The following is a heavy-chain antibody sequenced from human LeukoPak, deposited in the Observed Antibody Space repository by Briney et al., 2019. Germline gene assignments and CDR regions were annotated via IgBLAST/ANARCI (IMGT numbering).Heavy chain of an antibody. V-gene: IGHV4-59*01. CDR2: IYYSGST. Sequence: SETLSLTCTVSGGSINTYFWSWIRQPPGKGLEWIGYIYYSGSTNYNPSLKSRVTISVDTSRNQFSLKLSSVTAADTAVYYCARGVTGGWYGDFQHWGQGTLVTVSS. CDR3: ARGVTGGWYGDFQH. CDR1: GGSINTYF. D-gene: IGHD6-19*01. J-gene: IGHJ1*01.